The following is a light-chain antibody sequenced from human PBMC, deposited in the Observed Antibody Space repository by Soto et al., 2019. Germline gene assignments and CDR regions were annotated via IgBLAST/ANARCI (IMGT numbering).Light chain of an antibody. CDR2: DVS. J-gene: IGLJ1*01. V-gene: IGLV2-14*01. Sequence: PVLTQPASVSGSPGQSITISYTGTSSDVGGYNYVSWYQQQPGKAPKFMIYDVSNRPSGVSNRFSGSKSGNTASLTISGLQAEDEADYYCCSYTTSNTRQIVFGTGTKVTVL. CDR3: CSYTTSNTRQIV. CDR1: SSDVGGYNY.